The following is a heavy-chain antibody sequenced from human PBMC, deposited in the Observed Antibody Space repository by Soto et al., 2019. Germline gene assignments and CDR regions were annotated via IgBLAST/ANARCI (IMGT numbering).Heavy chain of an antibody. CDR3: AIRAIYYDSSGHFDY. CDR1: GFTFSSYC. V-gene: IGHV3-74*01. J-gene: IGHJ4*01. CDR2: INSDGSST. Sequence: PGGSLRLSCAASGFTFSSYCMHWVRQAPGKGLVWVSRINSDGSSTSYADSVKGRFTISRDNAKNTLYLQMNSLRAEDTAVYYCAIRAIYYDSSGHFDYWVHGTLVTVSS. D-gene: IGHD3-22*01.